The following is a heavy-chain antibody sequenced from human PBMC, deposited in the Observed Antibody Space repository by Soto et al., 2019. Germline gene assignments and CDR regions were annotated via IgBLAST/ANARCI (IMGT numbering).Heavy chain of an antibody. J-gene: IGHJ5*02. Sequence: QVQLVQSGAEVKKPGASVEVSCKASGYTFTTYIMHWVRQAPGEGLEWMGWIHVGNGNTRYSQKFQGRGTISRDTSASTAYMELSSLRSEDTAVYYCARESTTASTPTGLFVPWGQGTLVTVSS. CDR3: ARESTTASTPTGLFVP. CDR1: GYTFTTYI. D-gene: IGHD4-4*01. V-gene: IGHV1-3*01. CDR2: IHVGNGNT.